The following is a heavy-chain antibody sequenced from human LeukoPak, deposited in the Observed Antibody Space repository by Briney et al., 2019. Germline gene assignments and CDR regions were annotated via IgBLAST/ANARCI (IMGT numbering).Heavy chain of an antibody. J-gene: IGHJ4*02. CDR1: GFIFSNYA. V-gene: IGHV3-30-3*01. CDR2: ISSDGSNK. CDR3: ARGRPHGNDY. D-gene: IGHD4-23*01. Sequence: GGSLRLSCAASGFIFSNYAMHWVRQAPGKGLEWVAVISSDGSNKYYADSVKGRFTISRDNSKNTLYLQMNSLRAEDTAVYHCARGRPHGNDYWGQGTLVTVSS.